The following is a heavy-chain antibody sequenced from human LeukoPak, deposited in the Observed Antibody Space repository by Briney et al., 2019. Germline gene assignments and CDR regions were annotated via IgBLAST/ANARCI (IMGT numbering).Heavy chain of an antibody. V-gene: IGHV4-34*01. J-gene: IGHJ4*02. CDR3: ARVTGYMIEDYFDY. Sequence: PSETLSLTCAVYGGSFSAYYWGWIRQPPGKGLEWIGSISHSGSTYYNPSLKSRVTISVDTSKNQFSLNLSSVTAADTAVYYCARVTGYMIEDYFDYWGQGTLVTVSS. D-gene: IGHD3-22*01. CDR2: ISHSGST. CDR1: GGSFSAYY.